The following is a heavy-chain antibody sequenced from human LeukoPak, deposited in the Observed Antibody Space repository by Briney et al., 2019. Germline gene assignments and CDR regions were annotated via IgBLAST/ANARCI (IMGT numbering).Heavy chain of an antibody. CDR1: GFIFSSHG. V-gene: IGHV3-23*01. CDR3: AKRDFSSGWS. J-gene: IGHJ4*02. CDR2: ISPSGDIT. D-gene: IGHD6-19*01. Sequence: GGSLRLSCAASGFIFSSHGMNWVRQAPGKGLEWVSGISPSGDITYYADSVKGRFTISRDNSKNILFLQMDRLRVEDTAIYYCAKRDFSSGWSWGQGTLVTVSS.